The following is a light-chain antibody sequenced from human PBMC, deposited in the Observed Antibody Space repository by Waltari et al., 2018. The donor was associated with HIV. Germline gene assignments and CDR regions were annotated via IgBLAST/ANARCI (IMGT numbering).Light chain of an antibody. V-gene: IGLV3-21*02. CDR1: NIGSKG. CDR3: QVWDSSTDLRV. Sequence: SYVLTPPPSVSVAPGQTARITCGGNNIGSKGVPWSQQKPSRAPVLVVYDDSDRPSGIPERFSGSSSWNTATLTISRVEAGDEADFYCQVWDSSTDLRVFGGGTKLTVL. CDR2: DDS. J-gene: IGLJ2*01.